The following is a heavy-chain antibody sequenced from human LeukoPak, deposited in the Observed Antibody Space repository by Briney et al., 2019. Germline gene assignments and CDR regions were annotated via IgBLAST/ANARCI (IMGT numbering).Heavy chain of an antibody. Sequence: GGSLRLSCAASGFTFSDYWMHWVRQAPGKGLVWVSRINSDGSSTSYADSVKGRFTISRDNAKNTLYLQMNSLRVEDTAVYYCARVSPEGDYDYWGQGTLVTVSS. D-gene: IGHD4-17*01. V-gene: IGHV3-74*01. CDR2: INSDGSST. CDR3: ARVSPEGDYDY. J-gene: IGHJ4*02. CDR1: GFTFSDYW.